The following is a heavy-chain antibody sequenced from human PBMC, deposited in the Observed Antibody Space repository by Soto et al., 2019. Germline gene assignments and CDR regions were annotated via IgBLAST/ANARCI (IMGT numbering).Heavy chain of an antibody. CDR1: GGTFSSYA. CDR3: ARALTVAVDAFDI. J-gene: IGHJ3*02. D-gene: IGHD6-19*01. Sequence: SVKVSCKASGGTFSSYAISWVRQAPGQGLEWMGGIIPIFGTANYAQKFQGRVTVTADKSTSTAYMELSSLRSEDTAVHYCARALTVAVDAFDIWGQGTMVTVSS. V-gene: IGHV1-69*06. CDR2: IIPIFGTA.